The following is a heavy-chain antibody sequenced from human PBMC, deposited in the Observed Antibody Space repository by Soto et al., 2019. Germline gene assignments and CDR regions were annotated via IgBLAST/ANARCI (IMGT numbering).Heavy chain of an antibody. D-gene: IGHD1-26*01. J-gene: IGHJ2*01. CDR2: IFHSGST. Sequence: QLQLQESGSGLVKPSQTLSLTCAVSGGSISSGGYSWSWLRQPPGKGLEWIGYIFHSGSTYYNPSLKSRFTISVDGSKTHFSLELSSVTAAATAVYYCAREGGSGNPDWDFNVWGRGTLVTVSS. CDR1: GGSISSGGYS. CDR3: AREGGSGNPDWDFNV. V-gene: IGHV4-30-2*01.